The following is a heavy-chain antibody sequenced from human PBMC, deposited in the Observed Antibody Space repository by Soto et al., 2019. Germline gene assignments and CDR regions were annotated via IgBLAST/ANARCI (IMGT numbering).Heavy chain of an antibody. Sequence: PSETLSLTCAVYGGSFSGYYWSWIRQPPGKGLEWIGEINHSGSTNYNPSLKSRVTISVDTSKNQFSLKLSSVTAADTAVYYCARGEIAVAGTPDYWGQGTLVTVSS. CDR2: INHSGST. CDR1: GGSFSGYY. V-gene: IGHV4-34*01. D-gene: IGHD6-19*01. J-gene: IGHJ4*02. CDR3: ARGEIAVAGTPDY.